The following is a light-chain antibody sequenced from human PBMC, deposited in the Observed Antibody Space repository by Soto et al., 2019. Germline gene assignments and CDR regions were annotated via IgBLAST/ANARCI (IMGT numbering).Light chain of an antibody. J-gene: IGLJ2*01. CDR3: CSYKASSVL. V-gene: IGLV2-14*03. Sequence: QSALTQPASVSGSPGQSITISCTGTGSDYVSWYQQHPGKAPRLIIYDVSDRPSGVSNRFSGSKSGNTASLTISGLQAEDEDHYYCCSYKASSVLFGGGTQLTVL. CDR2: DVS. CDR1: GSDY.